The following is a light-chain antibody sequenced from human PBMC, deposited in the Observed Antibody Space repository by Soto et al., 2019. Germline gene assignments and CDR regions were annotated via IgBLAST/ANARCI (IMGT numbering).Light chain of an antibody. CDR3: SSYTTSSTWV. CDR2: EDS. Sequence: QSALTQPPSASGSPGQSVAISCTGTSSDVGGYNYVSWYQQHPGKAPKLMISEDSDRPSGVSNRFSGSKSGNTASLTISGLQPEDEGDYYCSSYTTSSTWVFGGGTKLTVL. J-gene: IGLJ3*02. CDR1: SSDVGGYNY. V-gene: IGLV2-14*01.